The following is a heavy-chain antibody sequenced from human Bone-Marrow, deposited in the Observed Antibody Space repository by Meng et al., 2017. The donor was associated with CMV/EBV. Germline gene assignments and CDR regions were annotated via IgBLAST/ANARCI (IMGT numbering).Heavy chain of an antibody. D-gene: IGHD2-2*01. CDR1: GYTFTSYG. J-gene: IGHJ2*01. V-gene: IGHV1-18*01. Sequence: ASVKVSCKASGYTFTSYGISWVRQAPGQGLEWMGWISAYNGNTNYARRLQGRVTMTTDTSTSTAYMELRSLRSDDTAVYYCARGIVVVPPGKVGSRRNWYLDLWGRGTLVTVSS. CDR3: ARGIVVVPPGKVGSRRNWYLDL. CDR2: ISAYNGNT.